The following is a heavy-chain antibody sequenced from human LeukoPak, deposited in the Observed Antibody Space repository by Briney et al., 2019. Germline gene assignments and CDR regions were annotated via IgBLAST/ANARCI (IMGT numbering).Heavy chain of an antibody. J-gene: IGHJ4*02. Sequence: GGSLRLSCAASGFTFSNAWMSWVRQAPGKGLEWVGRIKSKTDGGTTDYAAPVKGRFTISRDNSKNTLYLQMNSLRAEDTAVYYCARAALLYYDFWSITDYWGQGTLVTVSP. CDR3: ARAALLYYDFWSITDY. D-gene: IGHD3-3*01. CDR2: IKSKTDGGTT. V-gene: IGHV3-15*01. CDR1: GFTFSNAW.